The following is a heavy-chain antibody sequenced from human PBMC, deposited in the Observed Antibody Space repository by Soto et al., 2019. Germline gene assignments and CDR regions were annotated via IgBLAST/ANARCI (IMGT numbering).Heavy chain of an antibody. CDR3: ARDSVVVEMATITFFDY. CDR1: GFTFSSYA. J-gene: IGHJ4*02. D-gene: IGHD5-12*01. Sequence: GGSLRLSCAASGFTFSSYAMSWVRQAPGKGLEWVSAISGSGGSTYYADSVKGRFTISRDNSKNTLYLQMNSLRDEDTAVYYCARDSVVVEMATITFFDYWGQGTLVTVSS. V-gene: IGHV3-23*01. CDR2: ISGSGGST.